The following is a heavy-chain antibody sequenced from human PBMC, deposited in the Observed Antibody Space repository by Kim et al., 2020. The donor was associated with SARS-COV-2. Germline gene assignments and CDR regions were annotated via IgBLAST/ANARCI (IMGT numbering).Heavy chain of an antibody. Sequence: ASVKVSCKASGYTFTSYAMNWVRQAPGQGLEWMGWINTNTGNPTYAQGFTGRFVFSLDTSVSTAYLQIRSLKAEDTAVYYCARVRGTIFGVVIIGGWFDPWGQGTLVTVSS. CDR1: GYTFTSYA. CDR2: INTNTGNP. D-gene: IGHD3-3*01. CDR3: ARVRGTIFGVVIIGGWFDP. J-gene: IGHJ5*02. V-gene: IGHV7-4-1*01.